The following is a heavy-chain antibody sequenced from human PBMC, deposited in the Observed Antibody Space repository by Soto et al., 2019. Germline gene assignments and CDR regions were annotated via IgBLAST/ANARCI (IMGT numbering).Heavy chain of an antibody. D-gene: IGHD4-4*01. V-gene: IGHV3-11*01. J-gene: IGHJ6*03. CDR2: ISSSGSTI. CDR3: ARDVFVRNYASYYYYMDV. Sequence: GGSLRLSCAASGFTFSDYYMSWIRQAPGKGLEWVSYISSSGSTIYYADSVKGRFTISRDNAKNSLYLQMNSLRAEDTAVYYCARDVFVRNYASYYYYMDVWGKGTTVTVSS. CDR1: GFTFSDYY.